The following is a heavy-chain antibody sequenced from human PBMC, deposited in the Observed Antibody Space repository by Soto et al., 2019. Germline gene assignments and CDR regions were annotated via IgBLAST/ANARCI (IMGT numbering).Heavy chain of an antibody. D-gene: IGHD1-7*01. Sequence: GGSLRLSCAASGFKVSDYYMSWIRQAPGKGLEWVAVITYDGSNKYYADSVKGRFTISRDNSKNTLSLHLNTLKPEDTAVYHCAKDRVGGTFYTPLGFWGQGTLVTVSS. J-gene: IGHJ4*02. CDR1: GFKVSDYY. CDR3: AKDRVGGTFYTPLGF. CDR2: ITYDGSNK. V-gene: IGHV3-30*18.